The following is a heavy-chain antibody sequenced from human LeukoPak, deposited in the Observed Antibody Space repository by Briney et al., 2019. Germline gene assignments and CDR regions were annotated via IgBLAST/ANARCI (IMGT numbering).Heavy chain of an antibody. CDR1: GGSFSGYY. V-gene: IGHV4-34*01. D-gene: IGHD6-19*01. Sequence: SETLSLTCAVYGGSFSGYYWSWIRQPPGKGLXXXGEINHSGSTNYNPSLESRVTISVDTSKNQFSLKLSSVTAADTAVYYCARRAGNYYYYYMDVWGKGTTVTVSS. CDR3: ARRAGNYYYYYMDV. CDR2: INHSGST. J-gene: IGHJ6*03.